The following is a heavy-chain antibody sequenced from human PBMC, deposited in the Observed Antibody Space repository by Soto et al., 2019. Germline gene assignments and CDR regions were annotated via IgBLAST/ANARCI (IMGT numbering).Heavy chain of an antibody. J-gene: IGHJ5*02. V-gene: IGHV1-69*06. CDR3: ARDLYYGSGSYYNDNWFDP. CDR2: IIPIFGTA. D-gene: IGHD3-10*01. Sequence: SVKVSCKASGGTFSSYAISWVRQAPGQGLEWMGGIIPIFGTANYAQKFQGRVTITADKSTSTAYMELSSLRSEDTAVYYCARDLYYGSGSYYNDNWFDPWGQGTLVTVSS. CDR1: GGTFSSYA.